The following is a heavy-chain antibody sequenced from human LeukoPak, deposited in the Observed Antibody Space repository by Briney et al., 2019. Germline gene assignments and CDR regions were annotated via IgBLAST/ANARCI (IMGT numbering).Heavy chain of an antibody. D-gene: IGHD2/OR15-2a*01. CDR3: ARVLGWFDP. J-gene: IGHJ5*02. CDR1: GGSISSYY. V-gene: IGHV4-59*01. CDR2: IYYSGST. Sequence: SETLSLTCIVAGGSISSYYWSWIRQPLGKGLEWIGYIYYSGSTNYNPSLKSRVTISVDTSKNQFSLKLSSVTAADTAVYYCARVLGWFDPWGRGTLVTVSS.